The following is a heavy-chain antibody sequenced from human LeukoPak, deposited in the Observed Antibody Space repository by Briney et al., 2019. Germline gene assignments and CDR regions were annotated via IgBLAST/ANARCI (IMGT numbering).Heavy chain of an antibody. CDR3: AGAAASLFDY. V-gene: IGHV4-39*01. J-gene: IGHJ4*02. CDR2: IYYSGST. Sequence: SETLSLTCTVSGGSISSSSYYWGWIRQPPGKGLEWIGSIYYSGSTYYNPSLKSRVTISVDTSKNQFSLKLSSVTAADTAVYYCAGAAASLFDYWGQGTLVTVSS. CDR1: GGSISSSSYY. D-gene: IGHD6-13*01.